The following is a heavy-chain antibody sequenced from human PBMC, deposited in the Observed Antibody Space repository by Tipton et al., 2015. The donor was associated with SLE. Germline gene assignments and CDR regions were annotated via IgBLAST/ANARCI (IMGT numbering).Heavy chain of an antibody. CDR3: ARDIADRDY. V-gene: IGHV3-7*01. Sequence: SLRLSCAASGFTFSKFWMSWVRQAPGKGLEWVANIKQDGNEKYYVDSVKGRFTISRDNAKNSLYLQMNSLRAEDTAVYYCARDIADRDYWGQGTRVTVSS. J-gene: IGHJ4*02. D-gene: IGHD6-13*01. CDR2: IKQDGNEK. CDR1: GFTFSKFW.